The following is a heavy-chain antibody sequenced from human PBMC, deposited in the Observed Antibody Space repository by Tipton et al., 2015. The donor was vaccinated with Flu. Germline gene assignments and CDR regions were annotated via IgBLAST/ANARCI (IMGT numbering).Heavy chain of an antibody. CDR1: DSFFTIYD. V-gene: IGHV1-18*01. CDR2: ISANKGRS. CDR3: ARSLPQGIVGVVGANWFFDF. Sequence: QLVQSGAEVKKPGASVKVSCKASDSFFTIYDVTWVRQAPGQRLEWMGWISANKGRSKYAQKIQGRVTMTVDTSANTAYMELRGLRYDDTAIYYCARSLPQGIVGVVGANWFFDFWGQGTLVAVSS. J-gene: IGHJ4*02. D-gene: IGHD4/OR15-4a*01.